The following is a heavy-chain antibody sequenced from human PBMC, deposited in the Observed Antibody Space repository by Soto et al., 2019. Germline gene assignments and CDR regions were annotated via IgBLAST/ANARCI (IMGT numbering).Heavy chain of an antibody. Sequence: SETLSLTCAVYGGSFSGYYWSWIRQPPGKGLEWIGEINHSGSTNYNPSLKSRVTISVDRSKNQFSLKLSSVTAADTAVYYCARVANTIIFDYWGQGTLVTVS. V-gene: IGHV4-34*01. D-gene: IGHD3-9*01. CDR2: INHSGST. J-gene: IGHJ4*02. CDR1: GGSFSGYY. CDR3: ARVANTIIFDY.